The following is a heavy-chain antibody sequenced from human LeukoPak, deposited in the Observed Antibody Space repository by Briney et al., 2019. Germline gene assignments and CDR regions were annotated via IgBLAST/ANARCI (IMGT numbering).Heavy chain of an antibody. V-gene: IGHV3-7*01. CDR2: IKEDGSEK. CDR1: GFTFSSYW. CDR3: ARKITVAGINWYFDL. Sequence: SGGSLRLSCVASGFTFSSYWMSWVRQAPGKGLEWVANIKEDGSEKYYVDSVKGRFTISRDSAKSSLYLQMNSLRAEDTAVYYCARKITVAGINWYFDLWGRGTLVTVSS. D-gene: IGHD6-19*01. J-gene: IGHJ2*01.